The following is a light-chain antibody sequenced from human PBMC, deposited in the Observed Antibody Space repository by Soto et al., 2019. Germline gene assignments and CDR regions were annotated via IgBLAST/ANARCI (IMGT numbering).Light chain of an antibody. CDR3: QQYGNSPYT. CDR2: SAS. Sequence: EIVLTQSPGTLSLSPGEGATLSCRASQSISSDYLAWYQQNPGRAPRLLIYSASSRATGIPNRFSGSGSGTDFTLTISRLEPEDFAVYYCQQYGNSPYTFGQGTKLEIK. J-gene: IGKJ2*01. CDR1: QSISSDY. V-gene: IGKV3-20*01.